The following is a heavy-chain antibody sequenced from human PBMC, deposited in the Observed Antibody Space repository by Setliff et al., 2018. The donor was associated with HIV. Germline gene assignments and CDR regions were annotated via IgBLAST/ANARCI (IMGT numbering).Heavy chain of an antibody. V-gene: IGHV5-51*01. Sequence: GESLKISCRASGYAFDNYWIGWVRQMPGKGLEWIGVVYPGDSVTRYGPSFQGQVSISADLSITTAYLQWSSLKASDTAIYYCTRRRRAPGVEDLEAYWGQGTLVTVSS. CDR1: GYAFDNYW. CDR3: TRRRRAPGVEDLEAY. D-gene: IGHD7-27*01. J-gene: IGHJ4*02. CDR2: VYPGDSVT.